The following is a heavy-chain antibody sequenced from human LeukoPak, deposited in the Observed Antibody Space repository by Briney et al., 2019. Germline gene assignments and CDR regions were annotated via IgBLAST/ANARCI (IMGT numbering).Heavy chain of an antibody. Sequence: PSETLSLTCTVSGGSISSYYWSWIRQPPGKGLEWIGYIYYSGSTNYNPSLKSRVTISVDTSKNQFSLKLSSVTAADTAVYYCSGWYLDAFDIWGQGTMVTVSS. CDR1: GGSISSYY. D-gene: IGHD6-19*01. CDR3: SGWYLDAFDI. V-gene: IGHV4-59*01. J-gene: IGHJ3*02. CDR2: IYYSGST.